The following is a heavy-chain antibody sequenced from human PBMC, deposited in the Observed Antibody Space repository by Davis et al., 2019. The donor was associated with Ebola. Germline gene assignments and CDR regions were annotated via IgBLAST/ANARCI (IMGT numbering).Heavy chain of an antibody. V-gene: IGHV1-8*01. CDR3: ARDLGGRSGWYENYYYYGMDV. CDR2: INPNSGGT. Sequence: ASVKVSCKASGYTFTSYDINWVRQATGQGLEWMGWINPNSGGTNYAQKFQGRATITADESTSTAYMELSSLRSEDTAVYYCARDLGGRSGWYENYYYYGMDVWGQGTTVTVSS. J-gene: IGHJ6*02. CDR1: GYTFTSYD. D-gene: IGHD6-19*01.